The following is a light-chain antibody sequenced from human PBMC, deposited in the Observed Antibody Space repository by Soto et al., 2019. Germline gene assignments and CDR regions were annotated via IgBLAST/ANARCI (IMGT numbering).Light chain of an antibody. CDR2: AVS. Sequence: EIVLTQSPAALSVSPGERATLSCRASQSISSPYLAWYQQKPGQAPRLLIYAVSNRAAGIPARFSGSGSGTDFTLIINRLEPEDVAIYYCQQYGGSPRITFGQGTRLEIK. V-gene: IGKV3-20*01. CDR1: QSISSPY. J-gene: IGKJ5*01. CDR3: QQYGGSPRIT.